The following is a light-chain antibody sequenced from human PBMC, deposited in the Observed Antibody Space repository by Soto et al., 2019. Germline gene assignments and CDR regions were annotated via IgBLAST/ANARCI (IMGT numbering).Light chain of an antibody. V-gene: IGKV3-20*01. Sequence: ETVLTQSPGTMSLSPGERATLSCRASQSVSSNSLAWFQQKPGQAPRLLIFGASSRDTAIPDRFSGSGSGTDFTLTISRLEPEDFAVYYCRHYATSPWTFGQGTKVQIK. CDR1: QSVSSNS. CDR3: RHYATSPWT. CDR2: GAS. J-gene: IGKJ1*01.